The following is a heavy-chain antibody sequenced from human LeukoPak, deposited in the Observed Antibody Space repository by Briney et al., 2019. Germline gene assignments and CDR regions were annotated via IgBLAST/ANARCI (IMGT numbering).Heavy chain of an antibody. Sequence: GGSLRLSCEASGFTFSSYWMSWVRQAPGKGLEWVSSISSSSSYIYYADSVKGRFTISRDNAKNSLYLQMNSLRAEDTAVYYCARDLFDREEDYWGQGTLVTVSS. CDR2: ISSSSSYI. D-gene: IGHD2-21*01. J-gene: IGHJ4*02. CDR1: GFTFSSYW. CDR3: ARDLFDREEDY. V-gene: IGHV3-21*01.